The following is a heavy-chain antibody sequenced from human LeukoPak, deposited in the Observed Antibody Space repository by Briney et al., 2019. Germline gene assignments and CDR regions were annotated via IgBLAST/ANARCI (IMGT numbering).Heavy chain of an antibody. CDR2: ITPILGIA. CDR3: AAYPYYYDSSGYFDY. J-gene: IGHJ4*02. CDR1: GGTFSSYA. Sequence: ASVKVSCKASGGTFSSYAISWVRQAPGQGLEWMGRITPILGIANYAQKFQGRVTITADKSTSTAYMELSSLRSEDTAVYYCAAYPYYYDSSGYFDYWGQGTLVTVSS. V-gene: IGHV1-69*04. D-gene: IGHD3-22*01.